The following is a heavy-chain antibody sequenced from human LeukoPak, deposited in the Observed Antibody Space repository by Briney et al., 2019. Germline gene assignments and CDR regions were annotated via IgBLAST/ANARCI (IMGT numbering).Heavy chain of an antibody. V-gene: IGHV3-23*01. D-gene: IGHD4-17*01. Sequence: GGSLRLSCAASGFTFSSYAMSWVRQAPGKGLEWVSAISGSGGSTYYADSVKGRFTTSRDNSKNTLYLQMNSLRAEDTAVYYCARGARPFDYGDSYYFDYWGQGTLVTVSS. CDR3: ARGARPFDYGDSYYFDY. CDR1: GFTFSSYA. J-gene: IGHJ4*02. CDR2: ISGSGGST.